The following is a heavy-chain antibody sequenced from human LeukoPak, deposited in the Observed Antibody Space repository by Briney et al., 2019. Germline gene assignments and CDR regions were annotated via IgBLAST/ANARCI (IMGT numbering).Heavy chain of an antibody. CDR2: ISSLSGTI. Sequence: PGGSLRLSCAASGFTFSSYSMNWVRQAPGEGLEWVSYISSLSGTIYYADSVKGRFTISRDNAKNSLYLQMNSLRAEDTAVYYCAGAYSYGHGGYWGQGTLVTVSS. V-gene: IGHV3-48*01. J-gene: IGHJ4*02. CDR3: AGAYSYGHGGY. D-gene: IGHD5-18*01. CDR1: GFTFSSYS.